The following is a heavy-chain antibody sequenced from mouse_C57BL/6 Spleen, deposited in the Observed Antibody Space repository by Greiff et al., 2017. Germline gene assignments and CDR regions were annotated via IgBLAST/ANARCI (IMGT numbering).Heavy chain of an antibody. Sequence: VQLQQPGAELVKPGASVKLSCKASGYTFTSYWMQWVKQRPGQGLEWIGEIDPSDSYTNYNQKFKGKATLTVDTSSSTAYMQLSSLTSEDSAVYYCARRPLGDYWGQGTSVTVSS. CDR3: ARRPLGDY. CDR1: GYTFTSYW. J-gene: IGHJ4*01. CDR2: IDPSDSYT. V-gene: IGHV1-50*01.